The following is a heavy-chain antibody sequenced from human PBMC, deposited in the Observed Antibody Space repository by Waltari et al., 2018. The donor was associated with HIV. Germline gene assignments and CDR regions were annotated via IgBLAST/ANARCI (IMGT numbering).Heavy chain of an antibody. D-gene: IGHD6-19*01. CDR2: INPNSGGT. CDR3: ARDQGGIAVAGTPGDY. Sequence: QVQLVQSGAEVKKPGASVKVSCKASGYTFTAYSMHWVRQAPGQGLEWMGWINPNSGGTNYAQKFQGRVTMTRDTSISTAYMELSRLRSDDTAVYYCARDQGGIAVAGTPGDYWGQGTLVTVSS. V-gene: IGHV1-2*02. CDR1: GYTFTAYS. J-gene: IGHJ4*02.